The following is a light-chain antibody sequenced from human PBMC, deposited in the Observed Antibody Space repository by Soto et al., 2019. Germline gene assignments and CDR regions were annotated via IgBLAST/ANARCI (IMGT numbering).Light chain of an antibody. CDR3: SPYTSSSTAYV. J-gene: IGLJ1*01. V-gene: IGLV2-14*01. Sequence: SVVTHPASVSGSPGQSITISCTGTSSEVGGYNYVSWYQQHPGKAPKLMIYDVSNRPSGVSNRFSGSKSGNTASLTISGLQAEVEADYYCSPYTSSSTAYVFGTGTKVTVL. CDR1: SSEVGGYNY. CDR2: DVS.